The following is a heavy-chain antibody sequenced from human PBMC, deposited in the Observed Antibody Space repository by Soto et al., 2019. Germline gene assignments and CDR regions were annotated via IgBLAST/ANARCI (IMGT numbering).Heavy chain of an antibody. CDR2: ISSSSSYI. CDR1: GFTFSSYS. V-gene: IGHV3-21*01. J-gene: IGHJ3*02. D-gene: IGHD3-3*01. CDR3: ARGRITIFGVAPGRAFDI. Sequence: GGSLSLSCAASGFTFSSYSMNWVRQAPGKGLEWVSSISSSSSYIYYADSVKGRFTISRDNAKNSLYLQMNSLRAEDTAVYYCARGRITIFGVAPGRAFDIWGQGTMVTVSS.